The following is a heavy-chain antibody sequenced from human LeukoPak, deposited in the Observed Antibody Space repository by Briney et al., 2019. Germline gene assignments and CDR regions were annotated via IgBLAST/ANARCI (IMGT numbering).Heavy chain of an antibody. CDR3: ASSPEYYYDSSGPNDY. V-gene: IGHV1-2*06. CDR1: GYTFTGYY. CDR2: INPNSGGT. J-gene: IGHJ4*02. Sequence: GASVKVSCKASGYTFTGYYMHWVRQAPGQGLEWMGRINPNSGGTNYAQKFQGRVTMTRDTSNSTAYMELSRLRSDDTAVYYCASSPEYYYDSSGPNDYWGQGTLVTVSS. D-gene: IGHD3-22*01.